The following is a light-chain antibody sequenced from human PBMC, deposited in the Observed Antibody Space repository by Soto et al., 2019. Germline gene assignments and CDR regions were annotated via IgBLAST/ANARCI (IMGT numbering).Light chain of an antibody. CDR2: YTS. CDR1: QYVGTR. CDR3: HQRQSRPRT. J-gene: IGKJ1*01. V-gene: IGKV3-11*01. Sequence: EIVMTQSPSTLSSSPGETATLSCRASQYVGTRLAWYQHKPGQAPRLLIYYTSNRATGIPARCSGSGSGTDFTLTINSLAPEDFAIYYCHQRQSRPRTFGQGTKVDI.